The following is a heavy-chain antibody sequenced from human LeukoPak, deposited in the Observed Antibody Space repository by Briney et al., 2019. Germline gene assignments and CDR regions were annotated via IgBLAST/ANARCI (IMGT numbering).Heavy chain of an antibody. D-gene: IGHD6-19*01. J-gene: IGHJ4*02. CDR1: GGSISSSSYY. CDR3: ASSIAVANFDY. CDR2: IYYSGGA. Sequence: PSETLSLTCTVSGGSISSSSYYWGWIRQPPGKGLEWIGSIYYSGGAYYNPSLKSRVTISVDTSKNQFSLKLSSVTAADTAVYYCASSIAVANFDYWGQGTLVTVSS. V-gene: IGHV4-39*01.